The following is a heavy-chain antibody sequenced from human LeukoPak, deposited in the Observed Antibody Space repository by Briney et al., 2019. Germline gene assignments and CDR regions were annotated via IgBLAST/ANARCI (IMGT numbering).Heavy chain of an antibody. CDR2: IYHGGST. Sequence: SETLSLTCAVSGGSISSSNWWSWVRPPPGKGLEWIGEIYHGGSTNYNPSLKSRVTIPVDTSKNQFSLKLSSVTAADTAVYYCVRPDDNSFDFWGQGTMVTVSS. CDR3: VRPDDNSFDF. J-gene: IGHJ3*01. V-gene: IGHV4-4*02. D-gene: IGHD3-9*01. CDR1: GGSISSSNW.